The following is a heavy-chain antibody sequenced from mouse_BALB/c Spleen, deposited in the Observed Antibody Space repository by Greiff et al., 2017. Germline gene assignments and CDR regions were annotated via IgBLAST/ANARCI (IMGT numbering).Heavy chain of an antibody. J-gene: IGHJ2*01. CDR2: IYPYNGGT. D-gene: IGHD1-2*01. CDR1: GYTFTDYN. Sequence: EVKLQESGPELVKPGASVKISCKASGYTFTDYNMHWVKQSHGKSLEWIGYIYPYNGGTGYNQKFKSKATLTVDNSSSTAYMELRSLTSEDSAVYYCARQLFITTATDYWGQGTTLTVSS. V-gene: IGHV1S29*02. CDR3: ARQLFITTATDY.